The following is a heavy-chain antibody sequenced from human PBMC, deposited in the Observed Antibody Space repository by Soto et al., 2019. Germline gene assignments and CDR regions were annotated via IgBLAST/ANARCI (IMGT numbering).Heavy chain of an antibody. Sequence: PQNLRVTYAVHRESLDRRPRWWTLYCSRKELEWIGEINHSGSTNYNPSLKSRVTISVDTSKNQFSLKPSSVTAADTAVYYCARGRNSSRDWLSYYYYYYGMDVWGQGTTVT. CDR3: ARGRNSSRDWLSYYYYYYGMDV. CDR2: INHSGST. V-gene: IGHV4-34*01. D-gene: IGHD3-9*01. J-gene: IGHJ6*02. CDR1: RESLDRRP.